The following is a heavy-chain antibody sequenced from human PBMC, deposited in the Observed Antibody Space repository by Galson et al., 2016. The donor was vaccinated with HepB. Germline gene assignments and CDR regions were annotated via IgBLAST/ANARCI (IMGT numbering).Heavy chain of an antibody. CDR2: IWFDGSNK. CDR3: ASERGASTWYYFDY. CDR1: GFSFSSYG. Sequence: SLRLSCAASGFSFSSYGMHWVRQAPGKGLEWVAVIWFDGSNKYYADSVKGRFTISRDHSKNTLFLQMSSLRVEDTAVYYCASERGASTWYYFDYWGQGALVTVSS. V-gene: IGHV3-33*01. J-gene: IGHJ4*02. D-gene: IGHD2-2*01.